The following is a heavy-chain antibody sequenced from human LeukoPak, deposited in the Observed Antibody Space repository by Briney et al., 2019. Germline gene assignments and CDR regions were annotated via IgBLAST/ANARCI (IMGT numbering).Heavy chain of an antibody. CDR2: ISGYNGNT. J-gene: IGHJ2*01. CDR1: GYTFISYG. Sequence: ASVKVSCKASGYTFISYGISWVRQDPGQGLEWMGWISGYNGNTNYAQNLQGRVTMTTDTSTSTAYMELRSLRSDDTAVYYCARGLGVVTAQSEQPKPRYFDLWGRGTQVTVSS. D-gene: IGHD2-21*02. V-gene: IGHV1-18*01. CDR3: ARGLGVVTAQSEQPKPRYFDL.